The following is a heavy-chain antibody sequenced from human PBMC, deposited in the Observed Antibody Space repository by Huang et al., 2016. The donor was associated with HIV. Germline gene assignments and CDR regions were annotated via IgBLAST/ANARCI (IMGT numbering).Heavy chain of an antibody. Sequence: QVQLVQSGAEVKKPGASVKVTFKPSGSTFADYFLQWVRQAPGQGLERMAWLNPQNGATNYSQKCLGRVTVTGDTAINTAYMEFSGLTSDDTANYYCTRDGVAPDEEFDYWGQGTLIIVSS. CDR2: LNPQNGAT. J-gene: IGHJ4*02. CDR3: TRDGVAPDEEFDY. D-gene: IGHD5-12*01. V-gene: IGHV1-2*02. CDR1: GSTFADYF.